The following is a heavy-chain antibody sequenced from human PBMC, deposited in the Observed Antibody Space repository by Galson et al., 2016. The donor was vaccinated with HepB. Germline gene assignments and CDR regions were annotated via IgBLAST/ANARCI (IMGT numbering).Heavy chain of an antibody. Sequence: SLRLSCATSGFTFGDYAMAWLRRAPGKGLEWVGFIKSKAYGGTTEYAASVKGRFIISRDDSKSIAYLQMNSLKTEDSAVYYCVWGRSGSYYENNAFDVWGQGTMVTISS. D-gene: IGHD1-26*01. CDR1: GFTFGDYA. V-gene: IGHV3-49*03. J-gene: IGHJ3*01. CDR2: IKSKAYGGTT. CDR3: VWGRSGSYYENNAFDV.